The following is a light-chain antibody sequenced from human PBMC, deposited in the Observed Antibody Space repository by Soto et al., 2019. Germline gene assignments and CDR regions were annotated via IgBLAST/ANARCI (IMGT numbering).Light chain of an antibody. V-gene: IGKV1-33*01. Sequence: DIQMTQSPSSLSASVGDRVTITCQASHDIKKYLNWYQEKPGKAPKLLIFDASNLQTGVPSRFSGSGSETHFTFTISSLQPEDIATYYCQRYDSVPPTFGQGTRLDIK. CDR3: QRYDSVPPT. J-gene: IGKJ5*01. CDR1: HDIKKY. CDR2: DAS.